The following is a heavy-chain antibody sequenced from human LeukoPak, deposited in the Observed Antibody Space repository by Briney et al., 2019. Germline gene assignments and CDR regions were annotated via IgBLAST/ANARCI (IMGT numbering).Heavy chain of an antibody. Sequence: PSETLSLTCTVSAYSISSGFYWGWIRQPPGKGLEWIGSIYHSGSTYYNPSLKSRVTISVDTSKNQFSLKLSSVTAADTAVYYCARFRNWNYDPDIWGQGTMVTVSS. CDR2: IYHSGST. CDR3: ARFRNWNYDPDI. V-gene: IGHV4-38-2*02. J-gene: IGHJ3*02. CDR1: AYSISSGFY. D-gene: IGHD1-7*01.